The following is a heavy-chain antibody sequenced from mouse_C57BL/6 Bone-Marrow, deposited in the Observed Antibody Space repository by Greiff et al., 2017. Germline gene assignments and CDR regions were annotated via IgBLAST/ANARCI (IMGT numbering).Heavy chain of an antibody. D-gene: IGHD2-1*01. CDR2: INPYNGGT. CDR3: AREGNFFAY. Sequence: VHVKQSGPVLVKPGASVKMSCKASGYTFTDYYMNWVKQSHGKSLEWIGVINPYNGGTSYNQKFKGKATLTVDKSSSTAYMELDSLTSEDSAVXYCAREGNFFAYWGQGTLVTVSA. J-gene: IGHJ3*01. V-gene: IGHV1-19*01. CDR1: GYTFTDYY.